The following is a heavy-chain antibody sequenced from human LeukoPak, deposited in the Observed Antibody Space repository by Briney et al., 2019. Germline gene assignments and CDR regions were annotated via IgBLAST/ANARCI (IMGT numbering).Heavy chain of an antibody. J-gene: IGHJ6*02. V-gene: IGHV3-7*01. D-gene: IGHD2-15*01. CDR2: IKEDGSEK. CDR3: ARDRSRWSIAPDADV. Sequence: GGSLRLSCAASGFTFRSYWMRWVRQAPGKGLEWVANIKEDGSEKYYVDSVKGRVTISRDNAKNSLYLQMNSLKADDTAVYYCARDRSRWSIAPDADVWGQGTTVTVSS. CDR1: GFTFRSYW.